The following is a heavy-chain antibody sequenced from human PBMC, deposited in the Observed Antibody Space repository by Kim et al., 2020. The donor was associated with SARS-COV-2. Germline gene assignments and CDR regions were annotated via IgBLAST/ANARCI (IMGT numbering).Heavy chain of an antibody. Sequence: GGSLRLSCAASGFTFSSYAMHWVRQAPGKGLEWVAVISYDGSNKYYADSVKGRFTISRDNSKNTLYLQMNSLRAEDTAVYYCARAGLWFGELLSYWGQGTLVTVSS. J-gene: IGHJ4*02. D-gene: IGHD3-10*01. CDR1: GFTFSSYA. V-gene: IGHV3-30-3*01. CDR3: ARAGLWFGELLSY. CDR2: ISYDGSNK.